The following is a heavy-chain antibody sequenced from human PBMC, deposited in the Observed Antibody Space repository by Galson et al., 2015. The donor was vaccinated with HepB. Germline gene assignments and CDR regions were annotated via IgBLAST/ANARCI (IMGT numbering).Heavy chain of an antibody. V-gene: IGHV3-48*02. J-gene: IGHJ4*02. Sequence: SLRLSCAASGFTFSSYSMNWVRQAPGKGLEWVSHITSRNSAVYYADSVKGRFTISRDNAKNSLYLQMNSLRDEDTAVYYCVRGNNGFDFWGQGTLVTVSS. CDR3: VRGNNGFDF. CDR2: ITSRNSAV. D-gene: IGHD1/OR15-1a*01. CDR1: GFTFSSYS.